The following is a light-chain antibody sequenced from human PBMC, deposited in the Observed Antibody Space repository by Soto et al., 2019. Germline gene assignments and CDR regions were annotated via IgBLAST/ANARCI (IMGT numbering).Light chain of an antibody. J-gene: IGLJ2*01. V-gene: IGLV6-57*04. CDR1: SGSIASNY. CDR2: EDN. Sequence: NFMLTQPHSVSASPGKTVTISCTRSSGSIASNYVQWYQQRPGSAPTTVIYEDNQRPSGVPDRFSGSTDGSSNSASLTISGLQTEDEAYYYCQAYDSRSVVFGGGTKLTVL. CDR3: QAYDSRSVV.